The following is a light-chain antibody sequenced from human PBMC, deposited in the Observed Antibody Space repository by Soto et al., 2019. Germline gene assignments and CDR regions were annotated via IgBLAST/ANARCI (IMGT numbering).Light chain of an antibody. CDR2: GAS. J-gene: IGKJ5*01. V-gene: IGKV1-39*01. CDR1: QSIGKH. Sequence: DIQMTQSPSFLSASVGDRVTITCRASQSIGKHLNWYQQKPGKAPKFLIYGASTLQSGVPSRFTGSGSGTDFTLTVNSLEPEDSAVYYCQQRHMWPITFGQGTRLEN. CDR3: QQRHMWPIT.